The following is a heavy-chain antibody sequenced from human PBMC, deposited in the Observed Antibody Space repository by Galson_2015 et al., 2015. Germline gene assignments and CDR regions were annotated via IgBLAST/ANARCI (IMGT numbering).Heavy chain of an antibody. V-gene: IGHV3-74*01. CDR2: IDGDGTNA. Sequence: LSCAASGFSFSSYAMHWVRQPPGEGLVWVSRIDGDGTNAGYADSVRGRFSISRDNAKNILYLQMNSLRAEDTAIYYCARAYDYESGAFYMGFDYWGQGALVTVSS. J-gene: IGHJ4*02. CDR3: ARAYDYESGAFYMGFDY. D-gene: IGHD3-10*01. CDR1: GFSFSSYA.